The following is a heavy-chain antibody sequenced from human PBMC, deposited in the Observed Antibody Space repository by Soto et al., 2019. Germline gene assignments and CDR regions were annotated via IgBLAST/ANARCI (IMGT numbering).Heavy chain of an antibody. Sequence: SATLSLTCTVSGGSISSSSYYWGWIRQPPGKGLEWIGSIYYSGSTYYNPSLKSRVTISVDTSKNQFSLKLSSVTAADTAVYYCARLQRVIFGVVKWGQGTLVTVSS. J-gene: IGHJ4*02. D-gene: IGHD3-3*01. CDR2: IYYSGST. CDR3: ARLQRVIFGVVK. CDR1: GGSISSSSYY. V-gene: IGHV4-39*01.